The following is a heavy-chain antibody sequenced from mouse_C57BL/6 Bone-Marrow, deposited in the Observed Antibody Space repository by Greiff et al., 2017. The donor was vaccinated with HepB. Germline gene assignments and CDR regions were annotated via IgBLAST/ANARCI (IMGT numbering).Heavy chain of an antibody. J-gene: IGHJ2*01. Sequence: VQLQQSGPELVKPGASVKISCKASGYSFSSSWMNWVKQRPGKGLEWIGRIYPGDGDTNYNGKFKGKATLTADKSSSTAYMHLSSLTSEDSAVCVCALIATVVAFDFGGRGTALTVTS. D-gene: IGHD1-1*01. CDR3: ALIATVVAFDF. CDR1: GYSFSSSW. V-gene: IGHV1-82*01. CDR2: IYPGDGDT.